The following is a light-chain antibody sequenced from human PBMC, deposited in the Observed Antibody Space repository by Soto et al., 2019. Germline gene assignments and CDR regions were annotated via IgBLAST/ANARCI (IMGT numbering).Light chain of an antibody. CDR1: PSISSW. V-gene: IGKV1-5*01. J-gene: IGKJ1*01. CDR3: QQYNSYSWT. CDR2: DAS. Sequence: DIQMTQSPSTLSASVGDRVTITCRASPSISSWLAWYQQKPGKAPKLLIYDASSLESGVPSRFSGSGSGTEFTLTISSLQPDDFATYYCQQYNSYSWTFGQGNKVEIK.